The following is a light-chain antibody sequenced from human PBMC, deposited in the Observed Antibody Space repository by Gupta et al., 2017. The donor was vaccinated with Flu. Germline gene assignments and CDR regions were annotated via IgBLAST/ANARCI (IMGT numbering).Light chain of an antibody. CDR2: LGS. J-gene: IGKJ2*01. V-gene: IGKV2-28*01. Sequence: DIVMTQSPLYLPVTPGEPASISCRSSQSLLQSDGYDYLAWFLQKPGQSPHLLINLGSSRACGVPDRFSGRGSGTNFTLKLSRVEAEDVGVYYCKQMLKIPYTFGQGTQVEIK. CDR3: KQMLKIPYT. CDR1: QSLLQSDGYDY.